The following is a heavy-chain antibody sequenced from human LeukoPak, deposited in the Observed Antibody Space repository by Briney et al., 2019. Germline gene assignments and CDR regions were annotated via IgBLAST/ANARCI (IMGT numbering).Heavy chain of an antibody. D-gene: IGHD3-10*01. CDR3: ARRYTPSTLLWFGELLWENGIAFDI. CDR2: IYPGDSDT. J-gene: IGHJ3*02. Sequence: GESLKISCKGSGYSFTSYWIGWVRQMPGKGLEWMGIIYPGDSDTRYSPSFQGQVTISADKSISTAYLQWSSLKASDTAMYYCARRYTPSTLLWFGELLWENGIAFDIWGQGTMVTVSS. V-gene: IGHV5-51*01. CDR1: GYSFTSYW.